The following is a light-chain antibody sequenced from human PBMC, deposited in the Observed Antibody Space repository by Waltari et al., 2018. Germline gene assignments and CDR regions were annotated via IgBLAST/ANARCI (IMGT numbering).Light chain of an antibody. CDR2: END. CDR3: ETWDNILSGYI. CDR1: SSNIGTYD. Sequence: QSVLPQPPSVSGDPGQRVTISCTGSSSNIGTYDVYWYQQFPGTAPKLLIYENDKRPSGVSDRFSDSKSGTSASLTITGLQPEDEAEYYCETWDNILSGYIFGAGTRLTVL. J-gene: IGLJ1*01. V-gene: IGLV1-51*02.